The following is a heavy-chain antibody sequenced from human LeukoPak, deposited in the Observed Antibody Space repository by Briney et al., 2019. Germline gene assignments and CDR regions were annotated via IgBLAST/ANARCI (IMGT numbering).Heavy chain of an antibody. Sequence: PGGSLRLSCAVSGFTSSRDWMPFVRQAPAKGLVWVSRSKNDGSSTSYADSVKGRFTISRDNAKNTLYLQMNSLRAEDTAVYYCARQLPRIGGHTDASAIWGQGIMVTIS. CDR2: SKNDGSST. CDR3: ARQLPRIGGHTDASAI. V-gene: IGHV3-74*01. J-gene: IGHJ3*02. CDR1: GFTSSRDW. D-gene: IGHD3-16*01.